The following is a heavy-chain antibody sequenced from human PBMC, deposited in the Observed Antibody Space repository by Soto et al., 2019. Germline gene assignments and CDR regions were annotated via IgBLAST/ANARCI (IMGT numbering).Heavy chain of an antibody. J-gene: IGHJ6*03. Sequence: VSVKVSCKASGYTFTSYDINWVRQATGQGLEWMGWMNPNSGNTGYAQKFQGRVTMTRNTSISTAYMELSSLRSEDTAVYYCARWQENMYYYYMDVWGKGTTVTVSS. CDR2: MNPNSGNT. V-gene: IGHV1-8*01. CDR1: GYTFTSYD. CDR3: ARWQENMYYYYMDV.